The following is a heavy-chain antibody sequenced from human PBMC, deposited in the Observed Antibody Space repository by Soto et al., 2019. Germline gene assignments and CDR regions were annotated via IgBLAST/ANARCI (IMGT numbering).Heavy chain of an antibody. CDR2: ISYDGSNK. V-gene: IGHV3-30*03. CDR1: GFTFSSYG. D-gene: IGHD2-2*01. CDR3: ATLYCSSTSCYESGYYYMDV. Sequence: QVQLVESGGGVVQPGRSLRLSCAASGFTFSSYGMHWVRQAPGKGLEWVAVISYDGSNKYYADSVKGRFTISRDNSKNTLYLQMNSLRAEDTAVYYCATLYCSSTSCYESGYYYMDVWGKGTTVTVSS. J-gene: IGHJ6*03.